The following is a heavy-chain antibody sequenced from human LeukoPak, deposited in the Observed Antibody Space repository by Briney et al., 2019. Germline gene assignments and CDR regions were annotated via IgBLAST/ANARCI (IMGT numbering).Heavy chain of an antibody. CDR1: GFTFSSYS. CDR2: ISSSSSYI. J-gene: IGHJ6*02. Sequence: GGSLRLSCAASGFTFSSYSMNWVRQAPEKGLEWVSSISSSSSYIYYADSVKGRFTISRDNAKNSLYLQMNSLRAEDTAVYYCARHPNYYDSSGYYYYYGMDVWGQGTTVTVSS. CDR3: ARHPNYYDSSGYYYYYGMDV. D-gene: IGHD3-22*01. V-gene: IGHV3-21*01.